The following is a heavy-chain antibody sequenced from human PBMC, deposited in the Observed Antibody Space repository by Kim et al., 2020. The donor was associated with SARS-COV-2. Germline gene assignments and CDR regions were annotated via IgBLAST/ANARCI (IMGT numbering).Heavy chain of an antibody. CDR1: GFSFSSYW. CDR3: ARDPDTGTADY. Sequence: GGSLRLSCAASGFSFSSYWMSWVRQAPGKGLEWVANINEPGSEKFYVDSVKGRFTISRDNAKNSLYLQMNSLGAEDTAVYYCARDPDTGTADYWGQGTRV. D-gene: IGHD2-8*02. V-gene: IGHV3-7*01. CDR2: INEPGSEK. J-gene: IGHJ4*02.